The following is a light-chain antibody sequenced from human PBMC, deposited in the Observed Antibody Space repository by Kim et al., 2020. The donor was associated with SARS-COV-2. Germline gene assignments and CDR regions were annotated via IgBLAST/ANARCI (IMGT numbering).Light chain of an antibody. CDR1: TSNVGNKL. Sequence: GQKVTLSCSGTTSNVGNKLVSWYQQVPGTAPKLLVHDNNERPSGIPDRFSGSKSGTSATLGITGLQTGDEADYYCGTWDSSLSGGVFGGGTQLTVL. V-gene: IGLV1-51*01. CDR2: DNN. CDR3: GTWDSSLSGGV. J-gene: IGLJ3*02.